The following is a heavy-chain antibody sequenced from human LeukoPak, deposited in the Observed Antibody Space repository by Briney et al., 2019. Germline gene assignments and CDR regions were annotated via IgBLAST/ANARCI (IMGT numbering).Heavy chain of an antibody. D-gene: IGHD6-13*01. CDR3: ARVSSPLPTKYNWFDP. Sequence: SETLSLTCTVSGYSISSGYYWGWIRQPPGKGLEWIGSIYHSGSTYYNPSLKSRVTISVDTSKNQFSLKLSSVTAADTAVYYCARVSSPLPTKYNWFDPWGQGTLVTVSS. V-gene: IGHV4-38-2*02. CDR1: GYSISSGYY. J-gene: IGHJ5*02. CDR2: IYHSGST.